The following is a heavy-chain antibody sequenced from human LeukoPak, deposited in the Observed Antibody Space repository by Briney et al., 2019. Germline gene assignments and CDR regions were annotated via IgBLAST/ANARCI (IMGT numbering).Heavy chain of an antibody. D-gene: IGHD2-15*01. CDR2: IYTSGTT. J-gene: IGHJ5*02. Sequence: SETLSLTCTVSGGSVRRGNYYWTWIRQPAGSGLEWIGQIYTSGTTDYNPSLRTRVTISVDASRNQFSLNLSSVTAADTAVYYCARERAVAGVDPWGQGTLVTVSS. CDR3: ARERAVAGVDP. V-gene: IGHV4-61*09. CDR1: GGSVRRGNYY.